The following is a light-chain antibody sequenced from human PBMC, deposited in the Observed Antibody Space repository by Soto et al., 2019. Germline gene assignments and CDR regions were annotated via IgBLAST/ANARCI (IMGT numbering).Light chain of an antibody. Sequence: AIQMTQSPSSLSASVGDRVTITCRASQGIRNDLDWYQQKPGKAPKLLIYAASNLQSGVPSRFSGSGSGTDFTLIISSLQPEDFATYYCLQDYNYPRTFGQGTKVEIK. V-gene: IGKV1-6*01. J-gene: IGKJ1*01. CDR2: AAS. CDR3: LQDYNYPRT. CDR1: QGIRND.